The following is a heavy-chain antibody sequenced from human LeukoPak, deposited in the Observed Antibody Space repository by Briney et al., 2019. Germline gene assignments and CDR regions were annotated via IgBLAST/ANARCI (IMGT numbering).Heavy chain of an antibody. CDR2: VYSTGRT. CDR1: DSIGSYY. CDR3: ARAPARGLYYFDH. Sequence: SETLSLTCSVSDSIGSYYWSWIRQPAGKGLEWIGRVYSTGRTSSNPSLQSRVTLSVDTSKNQFSLTPSSVTAADTAVYYCARAPARGLYYFDHWGQGAQVIVSS. D-gene: IGHD3-10*01. J-gene: IGHJ4*02. V-gene: IGHV4-4*07.